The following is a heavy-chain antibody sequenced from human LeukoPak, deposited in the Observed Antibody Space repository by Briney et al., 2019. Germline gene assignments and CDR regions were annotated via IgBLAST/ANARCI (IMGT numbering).Heavy chain of an antibody. Sequence: ASVKVSCKASGYTFTSYDINWVRQATGQGLEWMGWMNPNSGNTGYAQKFQGRVTMTRNTSISTAYMELSSLRSEDTAVYYCARFRPDYGGNSWSDSWGQGTLVTVSS. J-gene: IGHJ5*01. CDR2: MNPNSGNT. D-gene: IGHD4-17*01. CDR1: GYTFTSYD. V-gene: IGHV1-8*01. CDR3: ARFRPDYGGNSWSDS.